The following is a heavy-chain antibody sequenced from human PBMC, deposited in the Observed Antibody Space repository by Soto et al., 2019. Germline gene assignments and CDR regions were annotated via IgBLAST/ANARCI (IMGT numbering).Heavy chain of an antibody. CDR1: GYTFTGYY. Sequence: VKVSCKASGYTFTGYYMHWVRQAPGQGLEWMGWINPNSGGTNYAQKFQGWVTMTRDTSISTAYMELSRLRSDDTAVYYCARTPIRVTIFGVVIRSGMDVWGQGTTVTVSS. J-gene: IGHJ6*02. D-gene: IGHD3-3*01. CDR3: ARTPIRVTIFGVVIRSGMDV. CDR2: INPNSGGT. V-gene: IGHV1-2*04.